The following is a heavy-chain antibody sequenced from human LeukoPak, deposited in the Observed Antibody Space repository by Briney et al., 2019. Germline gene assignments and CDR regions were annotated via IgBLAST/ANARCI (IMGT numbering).Heavy chain of an antibody. D-gene: IGHD5/OR15-5a*01. J-gene: IGHJ5*02. CDR1: GFNFNDYY. Sequence: GGSLRLSSAASGFNFNDYYMSWIRQAPGKGLEWVSYITTGRTLSYADSVKGRFTISRDNAKNSLFLQMKSLRVEDTAVYYCARVVSSRSTVGFDPWGQGTLVTVSS. CDR3: ARVVSSRSTVGFDP. CDR2: ITTGRTL. V-gene: IGHV3-11*04.